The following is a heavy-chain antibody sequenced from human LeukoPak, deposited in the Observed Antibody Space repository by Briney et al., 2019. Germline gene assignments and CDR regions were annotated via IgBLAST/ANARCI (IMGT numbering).Heavy chain of an antibody. CDR1: GGSISSYY. V-gene: IGHV4-59*01. Sequence: SETLSLTCTVSGGSISSYYWSWIRQPPGKGLEWIGYIYYSGSTNYNPSLKSRVAISVDTSKNQFSLKLSSVTAADTAVYYCARAPTGGDFDYWGQGTLVTVSS. CDR3: ARAPTGGDFDY. CDR2: IYYSGST. J-gene: IGHJ4*02. D-gene: IGHD6-25*01.